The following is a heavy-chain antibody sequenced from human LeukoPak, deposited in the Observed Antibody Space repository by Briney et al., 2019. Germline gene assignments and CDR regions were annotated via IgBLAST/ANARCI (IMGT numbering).Heavy chain of an antibody. CDR1: GFPFSDFA. V-gene: IGHV3-23*01. Sequence: GGPLSLSCAVSGFPFSDFAMSWVRQAPGKGLEWVSTISGGGDNTYFADSVKGRFTISRDNSKNTLFLQMVSLRAEDTAVYYCAKFEGALLGNYYMNVWGKGTTVTVSS. CDR2: ISGGGDNT. J-gene: IGHJ6*03. CDR3: AKFEGALLGNYYMNV.